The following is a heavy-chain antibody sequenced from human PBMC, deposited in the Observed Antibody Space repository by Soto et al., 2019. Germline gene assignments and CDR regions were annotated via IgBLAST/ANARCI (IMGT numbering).Heavy chain of an antibody. CDR3: ARDGDYYGMDV. V-gene: IGHV3-49*04. J-gene: IGHJ6*02. CDR2: TTSQSYGGTT. CDR1: GFTSIDHA. Sequence: GGSLRLSCTVSGFTSIDHALTWVRQAPGKGLEWVAFTTSQSYGGTTEYAASVKGRFSISRDDSKNIAYLQMNSLQTADTAIYYCARDGDYYGMDVWGQGTTVTVSS. D-gene: IGHD3-3*01.